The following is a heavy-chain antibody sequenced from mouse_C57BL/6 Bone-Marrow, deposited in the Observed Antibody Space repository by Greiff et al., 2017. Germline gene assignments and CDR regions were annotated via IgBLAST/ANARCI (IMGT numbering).Heavy chain of an antibody. J-gene: IGHJ4*01. V-gene: IGHV14-2*01. CDR2: IDPEDGET. Sequence: EVQLQQSGAELVKPGASVKLSCTASGFNIKDYYMHWVKQRTEQGLEWIGRIDPEDGETKYAPKVQGKATITADTSYNTAYLQLSSLTAEDTAVYYCARCPGYYAMGYWGQGTSVTVSS. CDR1: GFNIKDYY. D-gene: IGHD6-1*01. CDR3: ARCPGYYAMGY.